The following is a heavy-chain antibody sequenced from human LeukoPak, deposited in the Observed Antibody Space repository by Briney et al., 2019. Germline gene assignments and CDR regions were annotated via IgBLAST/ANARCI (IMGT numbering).Heavy chain of an antibody. CDR1: GFTFSSYA. CDR2: ISYDGSNK. D-gene: IGHD6-13*01. Sequence: GGSLRLSCAASGFTFSSYAMHWVRQAPGKGLEWVAVISYDGSNKYYADSVKGRFTISRDNSKNTLYLQMNSLRAEDTAVYYCARDIGEYSSREGAFDIWGQGTMVTVSS. J-gene: IGHJ3*02. V-gene: IGHV3-30-3*01. CDR3: ARDIGEYSSREGAFDI.